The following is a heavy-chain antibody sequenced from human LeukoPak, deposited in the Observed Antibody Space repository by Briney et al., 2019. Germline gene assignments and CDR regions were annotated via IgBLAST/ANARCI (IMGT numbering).Heavy chain of an antibody. D-gene: IGHD2-15*01. CDR3: ARDGGGSDC. CDR2: IYNSVTT. CDR1: GGSIRGYY. J-gene: IGHJ4*02. Sequence: ETLSLTCTVSGGSIRGYYWSWIRQPPGKGLEWIAYIYNSVTTNYNPSLKSRVTISVDTSENQISLKLSSVTAADTAVYYCARDGGGSDCWGQGTLVTVSS. V-gene: IGHV4-59*12.